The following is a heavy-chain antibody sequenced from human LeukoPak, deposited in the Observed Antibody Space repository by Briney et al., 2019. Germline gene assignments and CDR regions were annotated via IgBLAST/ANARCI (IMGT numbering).Heavy chain of an antibody. Sequence: ASVKVSCKASGYTFTGYYMHWVRQATGQGLEWMGWINPNSGGTNYAQKFQGRVTMTRDTSISTAYMELSRLRSDDTAVYYCARPYYYGSGSHLDYWGQGTLVTVSS. CDR1: GYTFTGYY. J-gene: IGHJ4*02. CDR2: INPNSGGT. D-gene: IGHD3-10*01. CDR3: ARPYYYGSGSHLDY. V-gene: IGHV1-2*02.